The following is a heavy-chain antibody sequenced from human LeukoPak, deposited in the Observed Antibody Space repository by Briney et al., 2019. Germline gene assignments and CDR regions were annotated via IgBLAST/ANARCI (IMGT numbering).Heavy chain of an antibody. Sequence: PGGSLRLSCAASGFTFSGYAMSWVRQVPGKGLEWVSVIRSNGDTTYYADSVKGRFTISRDNAKNSLYLEMNSLRAEDTAVYYCARGHYHGSGSYYTPDFDYWGQGTLVTVSS. D-gene: IGHD3-10*01. CDR3: ARGHYHGSGSYYTPDFDY. J-gene: IGHJ4*02. CDR1: GFTFSGYA. V-gene: IGHV3-23*01. CDR2: IRSNGDTT.